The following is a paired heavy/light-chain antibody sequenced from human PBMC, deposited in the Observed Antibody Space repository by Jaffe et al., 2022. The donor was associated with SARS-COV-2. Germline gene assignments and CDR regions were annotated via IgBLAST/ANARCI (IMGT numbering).Light chain of an antibody. CDR2: LGS. V-gene: IGKV2-28*01. CDR3: MQALLTPYT. CDR1: QSLLHSNGNIF. Sequence: DIVMTQSPLSLPVTPGEPASISCRSSQSLLHSNGNIFLYWYLQKPGQSPQLLIYLGSYRASGVPDRFSGSGSGTDFTLKISRVEAGDVGVYYCMQALLTPYTFGQGTKLEIK. J-gene: IGKJ2*01.
Heavy chain of an antibody. CDR2: IKPDETEK. J-gene: IGHJ4*02. CDR1: GFTFSNFW. CDR3: VRDVGSDHLKKFDY. D-gene: IGHD1-1*01. Sequence: EVQLVESGGGLVQRGGSLRLSCAASGFTFSNFWMSWVRQAPGKGLEWVAIIKPDETEKYYMDSAKGRFTISRDNAKNSLYLQVNSLRAEDTAVYFCVRDVGSDHLKKFDYWGQGTLVAVSS. V-gene: IGHV3-7*03.